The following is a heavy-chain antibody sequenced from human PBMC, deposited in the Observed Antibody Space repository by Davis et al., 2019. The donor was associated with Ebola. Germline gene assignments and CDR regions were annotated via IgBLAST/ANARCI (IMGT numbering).Heavy chain of an antibody. J-gene: IGHJ4*02. V-gene: IGHV4-34*01. Sequence: MPSETLSLTCAASGGSFSGYYWNWIRQPPGKGLEWIGEINHSGSTNYNPSLKSRVPISIDTSKNQFSLKLSSVTAADTAVYYCARWKLWGVPAATFDYWGQGTLVTVSS. CDR2: INHSGST. CDR1: GGSFSGYY. CDR3: ARWKLWGVPAATFDY. D-gene: IGHD2-2*01.